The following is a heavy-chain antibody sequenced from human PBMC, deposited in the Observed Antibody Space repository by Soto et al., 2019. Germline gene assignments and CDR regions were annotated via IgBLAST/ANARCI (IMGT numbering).Heavy chain of an antibody. Sequence: SVKVSCKASGGTFSSYAISWVRQAPGQGLEWMGGIIPIFGTANYAQKFQGRVTITADKSTSTAYMELSSLRSEDTAVYYCARSPYDSSGYYSRFDYWGQGTLVTVSS. V-gene: IGHV1-69*06. J-gene: IGHJ4*02. D-gene: IGHD3-22*01. CDR2: IIPIFGTA. CDR3: ARSPYDSSGYYSRFDY. CDR1: GGTFSSYA.